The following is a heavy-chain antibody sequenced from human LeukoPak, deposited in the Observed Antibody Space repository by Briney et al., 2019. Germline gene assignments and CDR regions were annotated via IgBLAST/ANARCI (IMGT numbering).Heavy chain of an antibody. D-gene: IGHD2-15*01. CDR1: GGSISNYY. J-gene: IGHJ4*02. V-gene: IGHV4-59*08. CDR3: ARHECGGSCYPEDY. CDR2: IYYTGNT. Sequence: SETLSLTCTVSGGSISNYYWSWLRQSPGKGLEWIGYIYYTGNTNYNPSLESRVIISVDTSKNQFSLKLSSVTAADTAVYYCARHECGGSCYPEDYWGQGTLVTVSS.